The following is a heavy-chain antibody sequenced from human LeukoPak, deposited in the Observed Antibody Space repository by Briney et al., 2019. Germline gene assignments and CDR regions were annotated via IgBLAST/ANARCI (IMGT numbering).Heavy chain of an antibody. D-gene: IGHD6-13*01. CDR2: IYPGDSDT. Sequence: GESLKISCKGSGYSFTSYWIGWVRQMPGKGLEWMGIIYPGDSDTGYSPSFQGQVTISADKSISTAYLQRSSLKASDTAMYYCARFGSSWYYWFDPWGQGTLVTVSS. V-gene: IGHV5-51*01. CDR1: GYSFTSYW. J-gene: IGHJ5*02. CDR3: ARFGSSWYYWFDP.